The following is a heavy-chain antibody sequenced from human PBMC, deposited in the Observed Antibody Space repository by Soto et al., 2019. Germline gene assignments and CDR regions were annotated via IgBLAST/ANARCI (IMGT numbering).Heavy chain of an antibody. CDR2: IYHSGST. V-gene: IGHV4-38-2*01. D-gene: IGHD1-26*01. J-gene: IGHJ4*02. Sequence: PSETLSLTCAVSGYSISSGYYLGWIRQPPGKGLEWIGSIYHSGSTYYNPSLKSRVTISVDTSKNQFSLKLSSVTAADTAVYYCARAPLVGANQKNHYFDYWGQGTLVTVSS. CDR1: GYSISSGYY. CDR3: ARAPLVGANQKNHYFDY.